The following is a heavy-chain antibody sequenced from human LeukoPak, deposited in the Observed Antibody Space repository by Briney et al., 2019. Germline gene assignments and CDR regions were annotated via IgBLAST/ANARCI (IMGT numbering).Heavy chain of an antibody. CDR1: GGSFSNYY. V-gene: IGHV4-59*01. CDR2: ISNSGST. Sequence: SETLSLTCAVYGGSFSNYYWSWIRQPPGKGLEWIGYISNSGSTNYNPSLKSRVTISVDTSKNQLSLKLSSVTAADTAVYHCVRLQPNTGEWAFDIWGQGTMVSVSS. CDR3: VRLQPNTGEWAFDI. J-gene: IGHJ3*02. D-gene: IGHD1-1*01.